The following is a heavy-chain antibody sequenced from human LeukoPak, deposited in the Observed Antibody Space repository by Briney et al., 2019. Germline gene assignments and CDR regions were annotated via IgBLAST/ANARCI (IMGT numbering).Heavy chain of an antibody. D-gene: IGHD2-2*01. V-gene: IGHV4-39*07. J-gene: IGHJ6*03. CDR2: IYYSGST. CDR1: GGSISSSYYY. Sequence: SETLSLTCTVSGGSISSSYYYWGWIRQPPGKGLEWIGSIYYSGSTYYNPSLKSRVTISVDTSKNQFSLKLSSVTAADTAVYYCARETYQLLSGYYYYMDVWGKGTTVTVSS. CDR3: ARETYQLLSGYYYYMDV.